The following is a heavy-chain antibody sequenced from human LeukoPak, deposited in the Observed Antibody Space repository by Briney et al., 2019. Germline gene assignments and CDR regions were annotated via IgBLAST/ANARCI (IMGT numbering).Heavy chain of an antibody. CDR3: AKGMVARRGAFDY. Sequence: GGSLRLSCAVSGFTFDDYGMSWVRQAPGKGLEWVSGINWSGGSTGYGDSVKGRFTISRDNAKNSLYLQMNSLRVEDTAFYYCAKGMVARRGAFDYWGQGTLVTVSS. D-gene: IGHD2-15*01. V-gene: IGHV3-20*04. CDR1: GFTFDDYG. J-gene: IGHJ4*02. CDR2: INWSGGST.